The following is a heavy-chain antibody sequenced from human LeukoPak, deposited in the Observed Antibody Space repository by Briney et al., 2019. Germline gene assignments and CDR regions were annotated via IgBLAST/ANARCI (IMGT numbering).Heavy chain of an antibody. Sequence: GGSLRLSCAASGFTFSDYYMSWIRQAPGKGLEWVSYISSSGSTIYYADSVKGRFTISRDNAKNSLYLQMNSLRAEDTAVYYCARAVDYGDVPFDYWGQGTLVTVSS. J-gene: IGHJ4*02. CDR2: ISSSGSTI. CDR1: GFTFSDYY. CDR3: ARAVDYGDVPFDY. D-gene: IGHD4-17*01. V-gene: IGHV3-11*01.